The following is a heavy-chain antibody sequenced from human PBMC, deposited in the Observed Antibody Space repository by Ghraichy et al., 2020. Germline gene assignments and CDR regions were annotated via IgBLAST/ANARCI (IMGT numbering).Heavy chain of an antibody. V-gene: IGHV4-31*03. J-gene: IGHJ3*02. CDR3: ARAPVVPAAIAPGHNSYAFDI. CDR1: GGSISSGGYY. CDR2: IYYSGST. D-gene: IGHD2-2*02. Sequence: SETLSLTCTVSGGSISSGGYYWSWIRQHPGKGLEWIGYIYYSGSTYYNPSLKSRVTISVDTSKNQFSLKLSSVTAADTAVYYCARAPVVPAAIAPGHNSYAFDIWGQGTMVTVSS.